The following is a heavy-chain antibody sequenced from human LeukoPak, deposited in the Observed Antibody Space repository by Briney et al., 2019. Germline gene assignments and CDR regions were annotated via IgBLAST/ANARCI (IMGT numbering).Heavy chain of an antibody. CDR3: ACKMGATTAEDAFDI. CDR2: INPSGGST. Sequence: ASVKVSCKASGYTFTGYYMHWVRQAPGQGLEWMGIINPSGGSTSYAQKFQGRVTMTRDMSTSTVYMELSSLRSEDTAVYYCACKMGATTAEDAFDIWGQGTMVTVSS. D-gene: IGHD1-26*01. V-gene: IGHV1-46*01. J-gene: IGHJ3*02. CDR1: GYTFTGYY.